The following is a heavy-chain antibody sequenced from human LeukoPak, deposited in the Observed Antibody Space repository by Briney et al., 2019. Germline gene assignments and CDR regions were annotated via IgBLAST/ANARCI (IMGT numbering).Heavy chain of an antibody. D-gene: IGHD6-6*01. CDR3: ARGYSSSSCDY. J-gene: IGHJ4*02. CDR1: GFTFSSYA. Sequence: GGSLRLSCAASGFTFSSYAMSWVRQAPGKGLEWVAVISYDGSNKYYADSVKGRFTISRDNSKNTLYLQMNSLRAEDTAVYYCARGYSSSSCDYWGQGTLVTVSS. CDR2: ISYDGSNK. V-gene: IGHV3-30*04.